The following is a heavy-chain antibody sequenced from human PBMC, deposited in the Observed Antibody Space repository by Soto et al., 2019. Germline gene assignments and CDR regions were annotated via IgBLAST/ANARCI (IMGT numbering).Heavy chain of an antibody. J-gene: IGHJ6*02. V-gene: IGHV1-69*12. D-gene: IGHD6-13*01. Sequence: QVQLVQSGAEVKKPGSSVKVSCKASGGTFSSYAISWVRQAPGQGLEWMGGIIPIYGTANYAQKFQGRVTIIAEESPRTAYKELSSLRSEDTAVYYCARGAQSLYAGITHLYYHGMEVWVQGTTVNV. CDR3: ARGAQSLYAGITHLYYHGMEV. CDR2: IIPIYGTA. CDR1: GGTFSSYA.